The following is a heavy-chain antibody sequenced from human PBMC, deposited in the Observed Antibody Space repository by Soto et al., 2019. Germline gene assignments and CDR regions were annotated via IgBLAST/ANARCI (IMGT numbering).Heavy chain of an antibody. J-gene: IGHJ4*02. D-gene: IGHD4-17*01. V-gene: IGHV1-69*12. CDR1: GGTFSSYA. CDR3: ARMTTAADYFVY. CDR2: IIPIFGTA. Sequence: QVQLVQSGAEVKKPGSSVKVSCKASGGTFSSYAISWVRQAPGQGLEWMGGIIPIFGTANYAQKFQGRVTSTAEEAPRTAYMELSSLISEDTAVYDCARMTTAADYFVYWGQGPLVTVSS.